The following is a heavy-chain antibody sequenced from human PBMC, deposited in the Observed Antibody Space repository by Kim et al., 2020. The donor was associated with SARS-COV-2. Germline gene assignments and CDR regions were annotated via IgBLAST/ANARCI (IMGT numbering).Heavy chain of an antibody. D-gene: IGHD2-21*01. CDR1: GFTFSSYA. CDR3: AKMWPDHSNWYFDL. J-gene: IGHJ2*01. Sequence: GGSLRLSCAASGFTFSSYAISWVRQAPGKGLEWVSAISGSGNYTYYSDSVKGRFTISRDNSKNTLYLQMSSLRAEDTAVYYCAKMWPDHSNWYFDLWGRGTLVTVSS. V-gene: IGHV3-23*01. CDR2: ISGSGNYT.